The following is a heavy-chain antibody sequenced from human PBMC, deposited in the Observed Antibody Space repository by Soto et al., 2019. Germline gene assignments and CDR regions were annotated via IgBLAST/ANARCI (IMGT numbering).Heavy chain of an antibody. CDR3: ARRWGYSFDY. Sequence: QLQLQESGPGLVKPSETLSLTCTVSGGSISSYYWGWIRRPPGKGLEWIGTIYYSGSTYCNPSLKSRVTISEDTSKNQFSLKRSSVTAADTAVYYCARRWGYSFDYWGQGTLVTVSS. CDR1: GGSISSYY. CDR2: IYYSGST. V-gene: IGHV4-39*01. D-gene: IGHD7-27*01. J-gene: IGHJ4*02.